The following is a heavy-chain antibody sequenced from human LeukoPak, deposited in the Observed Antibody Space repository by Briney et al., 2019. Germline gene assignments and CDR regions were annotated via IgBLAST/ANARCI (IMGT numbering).Heavy chain of an antibody. V-gene: IGHV4-59*01. CDR1: GGSISSYY. Sequence: SETLSLTCTVSGGSISSYYWSWIRQPPGKGLEWIGYIYYSGSTNYNPSLKSRVTISVDTSKNQFSLKLSSVTAADTAVYYCARSGYYDFWSGYLNRGGDYYYYYMDVWGKGTTVTVSS. CDR3: ARSGYYDFWSGYLNRGGDYYYYYMDV. J-gene: IGHJ6*03. CDR2: IYYSGST. D-gene: IGHD3-3*01.